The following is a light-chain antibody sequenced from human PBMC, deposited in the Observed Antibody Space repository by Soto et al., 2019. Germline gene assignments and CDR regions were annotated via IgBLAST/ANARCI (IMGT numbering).Light chain of an antibody. CDR3: QQRSVWPIT. Sequence: ETLMTQSPATLSVSPGARATLYCRASQTVSTSLAWYQQKPGQAPRLLIYDASKRATGIPARFSGSGSGTDFTLTVSSLEPEDLVLCFCQQRSVWPITFGQGTRLEIK. CDR1: QTVSTS. J-gene: IGKJ5*01. V-gene: IGKV3-11*01. CDR2: DAS.